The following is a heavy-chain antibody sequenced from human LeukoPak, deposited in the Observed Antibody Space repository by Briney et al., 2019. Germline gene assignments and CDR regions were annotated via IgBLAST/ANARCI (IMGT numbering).Heavy chain of an antibody. D-gene: IGHD6-19*01. J-gene: IGHJ3*02. CDR3: ARDWAVTGTVAFDI. CDR2: LSYSGST. CDR1: GGSISSYY. Sequence: PSETLSLACTVSGGSISSYYWSWIRQPPGKGLEWIGYLSYSGSTNYNPSLKSRVTISVDTSKNQFSLQLSSVTAADTAVYYCARDWAVTGTVAFDIWGQGTMVTVSS. V-gene: IGHV4-59*01.